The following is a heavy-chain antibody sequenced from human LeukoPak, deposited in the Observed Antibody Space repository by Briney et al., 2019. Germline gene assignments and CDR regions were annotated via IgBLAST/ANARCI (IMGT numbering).Heavy chain of an antibody. CDR1: GGSISGYY. Sequence: PSETLSLTCTASGGSISGYYWSWIRQPPGKGLEWIGYIYTSGSANYNPSLKSRVTISVDTSKNQFSLKLRSVTAADTAVYYCARTQKTYDFWSGYYGGFDPWGQGTLVTVSS. CDR2: IYTSGSA. D-gene: IGHD3-3*01. V-gene: IGHV4-4*09. J-gene: IGHJ5*02. CDR3: ARTQKTYDFWSGYYGGFDP.